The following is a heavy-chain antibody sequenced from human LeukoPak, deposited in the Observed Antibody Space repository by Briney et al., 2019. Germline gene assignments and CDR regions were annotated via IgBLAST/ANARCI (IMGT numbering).Heavy chain of an antibody. J-gene: IGHJ6*03. CDR2: IIPIFGTA. V-gene: IGHV1-69*06. CDR3: ARGTPYSSSWYVTDYYYMDV. CDR1: GCTFSSYA. D-gene: IGHD6-13*01. Sequence: GSSVKVSCKASGCTFSSYAISWVRQAPGQGLEWMGGIIPIFGTANYAQKFQGRVTITADKSTSTAYMELSSLRSEDTAVYYCARGTPYSSSWYVTDYYYMDVWGKGTTVTVSS.